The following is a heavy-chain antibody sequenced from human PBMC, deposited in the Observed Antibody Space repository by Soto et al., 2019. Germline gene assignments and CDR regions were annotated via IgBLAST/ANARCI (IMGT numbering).Heavy chain of an antibody. D-gene: IGHD3-10*01. CDR3: ARVSGIYYYGMDV. Sequence: SETLSLTCAVYGGSFSGYYWSWIRQPPGKGLEWIGEINHSGSTNYNPSLKSRVTISVDTSKNQFSLKLSSVTAADTAVYYCARVSGIYYYGMDVWGQGTTVTGLL. J-gene: IGHJ6*02. V-gene: IGHV4-34*01. CDR2: INHSGST. CDR1: GGSFSGYY.